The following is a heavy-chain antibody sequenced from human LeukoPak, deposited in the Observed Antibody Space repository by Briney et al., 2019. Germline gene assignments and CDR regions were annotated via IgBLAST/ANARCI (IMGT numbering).Heavy chain of an antibody. J-gene: IGHJ4*02. V-gene: IGHV5-51*01. CDR3: ATQHPYCSGCSCYLVGY. CDR1: GYSFTSYW. Sequence: GESLKISCKGSGYSFTSYWIGWARQMPGKGLEWMGIIYPGDSDARYSPSFQGQVTISADKSITTAYLQWSSLKASDTAMYYCATQHPYCSGCSCYLVGYWGQGTLVTVSS. CDR2: IYPGDSDA. D-gene: IGHD2-15*01.